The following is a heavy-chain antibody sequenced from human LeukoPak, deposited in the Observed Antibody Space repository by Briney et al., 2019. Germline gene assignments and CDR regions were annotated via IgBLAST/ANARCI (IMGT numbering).Heavy chain of an antibody. CDR3: AKDPPQTHDTIFGVFDY. D-gene: IGHD3-3*01. V-gene: IGHV3-23*01. CDR2: ISGSGVST. CDR1: GFTFSNYA. Sequence: PGGSLRLSCAASGFTFSNYAMSWVRQAPGKGLEWVSTISGSGVSTYYADSVKGRFTISRDNSKNTLYLQKNSLRAEDTAVYYCAKDPPQTHDTIFGVFDYWGQGTLVTVSS. J-gene: IGHJ4*02.